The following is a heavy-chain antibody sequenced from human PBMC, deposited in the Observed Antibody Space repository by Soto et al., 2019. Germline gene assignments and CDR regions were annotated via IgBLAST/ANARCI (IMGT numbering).Heavy chain of an antibody. Sequence: QITLKESGPTLVKPTQTLTLTCTFSGFSLSTSGVGVGWIRQPPGKALEWLALIYWDDDKRYSPSLKSRLTITKDTSKNQVVLTMTNMDPVDTATYYCAHAYYDFWSGYYRTRNWFDPWGQGTLVTFSS. CDR1: GFSLSTSGVG. V-gene: IGHV2-5*02. CDR3: AHAYYDFWSGYYRTRNWFDP. J-gene: IGHJ5*02. D-gene: IGHD3-3*01. CDR2: IYWDDDK.